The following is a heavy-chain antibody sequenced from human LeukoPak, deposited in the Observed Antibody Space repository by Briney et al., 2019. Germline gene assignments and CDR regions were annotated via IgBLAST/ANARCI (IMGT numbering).Heavy chain of an antibody. CDR1: GFTFSNYA. CDR2: ITGGGSGI. Sequence: GGSLRLSCAASGFTFSNYAMSGVRQAPGKGLEWVSAITGGGSGIYYADSMKSRFTISRDNSKNTLYLQINSLRAEDTAVYYCAKWGDYDVLTGYYVSDYWGQGTLVTVSS. CDR3: AKWGDYDVLTGYYVSDY. V-gene: IGHV3-23*01. J-gene: IGHJ4*02. D-gene: IGHD3-9*01.